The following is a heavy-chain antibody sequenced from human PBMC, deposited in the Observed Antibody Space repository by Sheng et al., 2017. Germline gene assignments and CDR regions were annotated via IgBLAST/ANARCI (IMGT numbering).Heavy chain of an antibody. CDR2: ISANNGDT. V-gene: IGHV1-18*04. Sequence: QVQLVQSGAEVKKPGASVKVPCKASGFTFTSYGFTWVRQAPGQGLEWMGWISANNGDTHYAQKVQDRVTLTTDTSTTTAYMELRSLSSDDTDVYYCARDLRLLTYTSGSSGYYMDVWGQGTTVTVSS. J-gene: IGHJ6*03. CDR1: GFTFTSYG. CDR3: ARDLRLLTYTSGSSGYYMDV. D-gene: IGHD3-10*01.